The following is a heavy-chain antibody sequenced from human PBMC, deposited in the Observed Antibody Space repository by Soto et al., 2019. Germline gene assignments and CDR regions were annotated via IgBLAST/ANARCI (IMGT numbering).Heavy chain of an antibody. CDR2: VNIGGGGT. CDR3: AKERLGRGIDY. J-gene: IGHJ4*02. D-gene: IGHD3-10*01. Sequence: EVLLLDSGGGLVQPGGSLRLSCAASGFTFSNYAMNWVRQAPGKGPEWISSVNIGGGGTYYADSVKGRFTISRDKSKNTLYLQVSSLRAEDTAVYYCAKERLGRGIDYWGQGILVTVSS. CDR1: GFTFSNYA. V-gene: IGHV3-23*01.